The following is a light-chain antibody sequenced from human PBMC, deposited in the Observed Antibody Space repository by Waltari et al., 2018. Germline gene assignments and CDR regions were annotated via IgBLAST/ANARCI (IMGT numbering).Light chain of an antibody. CDR3: GSYSSGDTFV. J-gene: IGLJ3*02. V-gene: IGLV2-18*02. CDR2: GVS. Sequence: QSALTQPPSVSGCPGQSVTITCTGTSGDVGAFDRVSWDHQSPGTVPRLIIYGVSNRPSGVPDRFSGSKSGNTASLTISGLQIDDEAYYYCGSYSSGDTFVFGEGTKLTVL. CDR1: SGDVGAFDR.